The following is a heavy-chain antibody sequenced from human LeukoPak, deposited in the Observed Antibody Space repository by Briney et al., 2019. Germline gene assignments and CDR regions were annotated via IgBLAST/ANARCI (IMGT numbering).Heavy chain of an antibody. CDR3: ARNPVPTTDFDF. J-gene: IGHJ4*02. CDR2: IGTTGDT. D-gene: IGHD5-12*01. Sequence: PGGSPRLSCVASGFTFSTYDMHWVRQATGKGLEWVSGIGTTGDTYYAASVKGRFTISREDAKNSLYLQMNSLRAGDTAVYYCARNPVPTTDFDFWGQGTLVTVSS. CDR1: GFTFSTYD. V-gene: IGHV3-13*01.